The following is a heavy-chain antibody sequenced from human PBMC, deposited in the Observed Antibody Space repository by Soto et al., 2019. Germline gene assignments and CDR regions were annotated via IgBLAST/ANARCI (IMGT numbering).Heavy chain of an antibody. Sequence: PGGSLRLSCTGSGFTFRTYAMAWVRQTPGKGLEWVSATTGGGGSTYHADSVKGRFTISRDNSQNTLYLQMDSLRAEDTAVYYCAKGSAIASPYYFDFWGQGTPVTVSS. CDR3: AKGSAIASPYYFDF. V-gene: IGHV3-23*01. J-gene: IGHJ4*02. D-gene: IGHD2-2*01. CDR2: TTGGGGST. CDR1: GFTFRTYA.